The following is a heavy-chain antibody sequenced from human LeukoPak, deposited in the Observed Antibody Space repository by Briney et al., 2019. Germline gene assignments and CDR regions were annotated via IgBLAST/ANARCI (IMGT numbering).Heavy chain of an antibody. D-gene: IGHD4-17*01. J-gene: IGHJ4*02. CDR1: GYSFSDNY. V-gene: IGHV1-2*02. Sequence: ASVNVSCKASGYSFSDNYMHWVRQAPGQGLEWMGWINPNSGGTNYAQKFQGRVTMTRDASISTAYLELSRLTSDDTAVYYCAREVYGDSSFDYWGQGTLLTVSS. CDR2: INPNSGGT. CDR3: AREVYGDSSFDY.